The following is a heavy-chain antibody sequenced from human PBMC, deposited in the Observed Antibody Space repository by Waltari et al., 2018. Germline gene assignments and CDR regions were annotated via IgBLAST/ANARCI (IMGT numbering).Heavy chain of an antibody. CDR2: INPNSGGT. V-gene: IGHV1-2*02. D-gene: IGHD2-2*02. CDR1: GYTFTGYY. Sequence: QVQLVQSGAEVKKPGASVKVSCKASGYTFTGYYMHWVRQAPGQGLEWMGWINPNSGGTNIGQRFQGRVTMTGETSISTAYMELSRLRSDDTAVYYCASRNCSSTSCYTDYYYYGMDVWGQGTTVTVSS. CDR3: ASRNCSSTSCYTDYYYYGMDV. J-gene: IGHJ6*02.